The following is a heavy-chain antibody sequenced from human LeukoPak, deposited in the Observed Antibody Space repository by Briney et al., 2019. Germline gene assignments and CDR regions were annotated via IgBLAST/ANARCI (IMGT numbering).Heavy chain of an antibody. D-gene: IGHD2-2*01. Sequence: PGGSLRLSCAASGFTFDDYTMHWVRQAPGKGLEWVSLISWDGGRTYYADSVKGRFTISRDNSKNSLYLQMNSLRTEDTALYYCTRDLRPGSSTSKPPGYWGQGTLVTVSS. CDR2: ISWDGGRT. J-gene: IGHJ4*02. CDR3: TRDLRPGSSTSKPPGY. CDR1: GFTFDDYT. V-gene: IGHV3-43*01.